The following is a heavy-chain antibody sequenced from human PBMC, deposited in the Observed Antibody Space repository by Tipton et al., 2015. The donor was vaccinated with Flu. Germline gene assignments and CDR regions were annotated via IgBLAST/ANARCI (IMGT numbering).Heavy chain of an antibody. CDR1: GYSFNTYG. V-gene: IGHV1-18*01. CDR3: ARDMPQGVVIIPPAKRFDF. D-gene: IGHD3-3*01. J-gene: IGHJ4*02. Sequence: QLVQSGAEVKKPGASVKVSCKTSGYSFNTYGISWVRQAPGQGLEWMGWISAYTDNRNYAQRFQGRVTMATDTSTNTAFMELKSLTSDDTAVYYCARDMPQGVVIIPPAKRFDFWGQGTPVTVSS. CDR2: ISAYTDNR.